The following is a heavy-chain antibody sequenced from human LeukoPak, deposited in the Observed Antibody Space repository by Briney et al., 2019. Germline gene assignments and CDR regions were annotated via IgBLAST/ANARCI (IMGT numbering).Heavy chain of an antibody. CDR3: ARHSLLWFGDPRGWFDP. CDR2: ISSSGSTI. D-gene: IGHD3-10*01. J-gene: IGHJ5*02. Sequence: GGSLRLSCAASGFTFSDYYMSWIRQAPGKGLEWVSYISSSGSTIYYADSVKGRFTISRDNAKNSLYLQMNSLRAEDTAVFYCARHSLLWFGDPRGWFDPWGQGTLVTVSS. V-gene: IGHV3-11*01. CDR1: GFTFSDYY.